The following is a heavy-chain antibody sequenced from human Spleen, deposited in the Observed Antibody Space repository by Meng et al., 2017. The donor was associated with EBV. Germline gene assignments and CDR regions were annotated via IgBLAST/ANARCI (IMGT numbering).Heavy chain of an antibody. CDR3: ARELTMPGESDWFDP. V-gene: IGHV1-46*01. J-gene: IGHJ5*02. CDR1: GYSFTSYY. D-gene: IGHD3-10*02. CDR2: INPGGGST. Sequence: QGQLGHSGAEVKKPGASVKVSCKASGYSFTSYYLHWVRQAPGQGLEWMGVINPGGGSTTYAQKFQGRVTMTRDTSTSTVHMELSTLRSEDTAVYYCARELTMPGESDWFDPWGQGTLVTVSS.